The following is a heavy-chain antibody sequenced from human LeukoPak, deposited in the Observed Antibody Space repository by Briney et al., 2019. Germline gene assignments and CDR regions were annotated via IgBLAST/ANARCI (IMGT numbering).Heavy chain of an antibody. Sequence: ASVKVSCKVSGYTLTELSMHWVRQAPGKGLEWMGGFDPEDGETIYAQKFQGRVTMTEDTSTDTAYMELSSLRSEDTAVYYCATLEAYYYDSSGPYCYGMDVWGQGTTVTVSS. CDR2: FDPEDGET. D-gene: IGHD3-22*01. V-gene: IGHV1-24*01. CDR3: ATLEAYYYDSSGPYCYGMDV. CDR1: GYTLTELS. J-gene: IGHJ6*02.